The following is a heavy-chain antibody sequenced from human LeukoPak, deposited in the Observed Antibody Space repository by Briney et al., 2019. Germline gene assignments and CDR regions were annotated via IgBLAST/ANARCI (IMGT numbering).Heavy chain of an antibody. J-gene: IGHJ4*02. V-gene: IGHV3-23*01. Sequence: GGSLRLSCAASGFTFSSYAMSWFRQAPGEGLVWFSGISGSGARTYYAGSEKGRFTISRDTSKNTVYLQMNSLRAEDTAIYYCAKDMGEDGSYYLHYWGQGTLVTVSS. D-gene: IGHD1-26*01. CDR2: ISGSGART. CDR3: AKDMGEDGSYYLHY. CDR1: GFTFSSYA.